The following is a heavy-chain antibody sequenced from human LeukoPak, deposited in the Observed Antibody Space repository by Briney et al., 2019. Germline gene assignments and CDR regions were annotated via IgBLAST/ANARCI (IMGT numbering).Heavy chain of an antibody. V-gene: IGHV4-31*03. CDR1: GGSISSGGYY. D-gene: IGHD3-10*01. J-gene: IGHJ5*02. Sequence: SKTLSLTCTVSGGSISSGGYYWSWIRQHPGKGLEWIGYIYYSGSTYYNPSLKSRVTISVDTSKNQFSLKLSSVTAADTAVYYCARAMVRGVFGVDWFDPWGQGTLVTVSS. CDR3: ARAMVRGVFGVDWFDP. CDR2: IYYSGST.